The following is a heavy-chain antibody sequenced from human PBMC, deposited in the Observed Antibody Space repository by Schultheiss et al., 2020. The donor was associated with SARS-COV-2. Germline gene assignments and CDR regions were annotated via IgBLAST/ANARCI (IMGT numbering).Heavy chain of an antibody. V-gene: IGHV3-30*18. J-gene: IGHJ5*02. CDR1: GFTFSSYG. D-gene: IGHD3-16*01. Sequence: GESLKISCAASGFTFSSYGMHWVRQAPGKGLEWVAVISYDGSNKYYADSVKGRFTISRDNSKNTLYLQMNSLRAEDTAVYYCAKGGLDNWFDPWGQGTLVTVSS. CDR3: AKGGLDNWFDP. CDR2: ISYDGSNK.